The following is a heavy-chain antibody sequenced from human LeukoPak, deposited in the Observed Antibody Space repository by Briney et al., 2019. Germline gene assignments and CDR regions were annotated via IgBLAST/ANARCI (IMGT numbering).Heavy chain of an antibody. D-gene: IGHD5-12*01. CDR2: IYYSGST. Sequence: SETLSLTCTVSGGSISSSSYYWGWIRQPPGKGLEWIGSIYYSGSTYYNPSLKSRVTISVDTSKNQFSLKLSSVTAADTAVYYCARFSGYDHSFDYWGQGTLVTVSS. J-gene: IGHJ4*02. CDR1: GGSISSSSYY. CDR3: ARFSGYDHSFDY. V-gene: IGHV4-39*07.